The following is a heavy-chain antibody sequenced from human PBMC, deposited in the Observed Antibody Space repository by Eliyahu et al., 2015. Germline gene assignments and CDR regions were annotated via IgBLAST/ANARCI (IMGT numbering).Heavy chain of an antibody. CDR1: GFSXSTSGMC. J-gene: IGHJ6*02. Sequence: QVTLRESGPALVKPTQTLTLTCTFSGFSXSTSGMCVXWTRQPPGKALEWLALIDWDDDKYYSTSLKTRLTISKDTSKNQVVLTMTNMDPVDTATYYCARTPRRVGATTMDPDYYYGMDVWGQGTTVTVSS. CDR2: IDWDDDK. D-gene: IGHD1-26*01. CDR3: ARTPRRVGATTMDPDYYYGMDV. V-gene: IGHV2-70*01.